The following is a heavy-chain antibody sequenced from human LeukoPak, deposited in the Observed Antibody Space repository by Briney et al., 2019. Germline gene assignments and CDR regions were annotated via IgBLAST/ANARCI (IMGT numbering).Heavy chain of an antibody. CDR2: INPNSGGT. CDR1: GYTFTSYG. J-gene: IGHJ4*02. CDR3: ARARGYGSHNYYSLFDY. V-gene: IGHV1-2*02. Sequence: EASVKVSCKASGYTFTSYGISWVRQAPGQGLEWMGWINPNSGGTNYAQKFQGRVTMTRDTSISTAYMELSRLRSDDTAVYYCARARGYGSHNYYSLFDYWGRGTPVTVSS. D-gene: IGHD3-10*01.